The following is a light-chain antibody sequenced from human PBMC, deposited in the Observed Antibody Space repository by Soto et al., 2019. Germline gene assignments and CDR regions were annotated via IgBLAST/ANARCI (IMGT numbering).Light chain of an antibody. CDR3: QQRSNWPYT. CDR2: DAS. J-gene: IGKJ2*01. CDR1: QSVSSY. Sequence: EIVLTQSPATLSLSPGERATLSCRASQSVSSYLAWYQQKPGQAPRLLIYDASNRATGVPARFSGSGSGTEFTLTISSLEPEDFAFYYCQQRSNWPYTFGQGTKLDIK. V-gene: IGKV3-11*01.